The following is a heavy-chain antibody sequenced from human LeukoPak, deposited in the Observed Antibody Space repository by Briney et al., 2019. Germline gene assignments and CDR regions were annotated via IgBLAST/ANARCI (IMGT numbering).Heavy chain of an antibody. D-gene: IGHD3-10*01. CDR3: ARDRIRITMVRGVIITAGLGY. J-gene: IGHJ4*02. CDR1: GYTFTGYY. Sequence: ASVKVSCKASGYTFTGYYMHWVRQAPGQGLEWMGWINPNSGGTNYAQKFQGRVTMTRDTSISTAYMELSRLRSDDTAVYYCARDRIRITMVRGVIITAGLGYWGQGTLVTVSS. CDR2: INPNSGGT. V-gene: IGHV1-2*02.